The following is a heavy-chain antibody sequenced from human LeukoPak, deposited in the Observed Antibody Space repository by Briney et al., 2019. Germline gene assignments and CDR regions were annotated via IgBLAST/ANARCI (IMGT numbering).Heavy chain of an antibody. D-gene: IGHD3-22*01. CDR2: IIPIFGTA. Sequence: SVKVSCKAFGGTFSSYAISWVRQAPGQGLEWMGGIIPIFGTANYAQKFQGRVTITADESTSTAYMERSSLRSEDTAVYSCARAGYDSRGYRDYWGQGTLVTVSS. CDR3: ARAGYDSRGYRDY. J-gene: IGHJ4*02. V-gene: IGHV1-69*01. CDR1: GGTFSSYA.